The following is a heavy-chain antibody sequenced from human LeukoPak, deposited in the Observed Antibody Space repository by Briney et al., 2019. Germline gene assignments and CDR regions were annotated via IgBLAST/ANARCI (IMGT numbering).Heavy chain of an antibody. D-gene: IGHD3-16*02. Sequence: GGSLRLSCAASGFTFSSYSMNWVHQAPGKELEWVSSISSSSSYIYYADSVKGRFTISRDNAKNSLYLQMNSLRAEDTAVYYCARDRALLGELSSDAFDIWGQGTMVTVSS. CDR2: ISSSSSYI. CDR3: ARDRALLGELSSDAFDI. V-gene: IGHV3-21*01. J-gene: IGHJ3*02. CDR1: GFTFSSYS.